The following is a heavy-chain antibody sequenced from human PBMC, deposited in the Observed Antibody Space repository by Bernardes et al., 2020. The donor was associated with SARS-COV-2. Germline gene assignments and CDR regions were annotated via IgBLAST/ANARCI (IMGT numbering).Heavy chain of an antibody. J-gene: IGHJ4*02. V-gene: IGHV3-15*01. CDR3: TTDSLGGLYSGSYFNGGYFDY. CDR1: GFTFSNAW. Sequence: GGSLRLSCAASGFTFSNAWMSWVRQAPGKGLEWVGRIKSKTDGGTTDYAAPVKGRFTISRDDSKNTLYLQMNSLKTEDTAVYYCTTDSLGGLYSGSYFNGGYFDYWGQGTLVTVSS. CDR2: IKSKTDGGTT. D-gene: IGHD1-26*01.